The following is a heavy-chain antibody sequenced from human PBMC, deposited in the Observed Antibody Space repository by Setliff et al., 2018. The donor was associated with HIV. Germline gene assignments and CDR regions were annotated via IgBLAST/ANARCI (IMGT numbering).Heavy chain of an antibody. CDR1: GGSIINYF. Sequence: SETLSLTCSVTGGSIINYFWGWIRIPPGKGLEWIGYIYYSGSTDYNPSLKSRVTISVDTSKNQVSLKLNSVTAADTAVYYCARSPGVDTNMAFDYWGQGALVTVSS. J-gene: IGHJ4*02. CDR2: IYYSGST. CDR3: ARSPGVDTNMAFDY. V-gene: IGHV4-59*01. D-gene: IGHD5-18*01.